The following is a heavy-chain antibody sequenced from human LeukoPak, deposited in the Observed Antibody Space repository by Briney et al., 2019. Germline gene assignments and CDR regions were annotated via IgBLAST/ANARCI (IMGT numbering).Heavy chain of an antibody. CDR2: IRYDGSNK. CDR3: AAPGVPAATYYFDY. Sequence: GGSLRLSCAASGFTFSSYSMNWVRQAPGKGLDWVAFIRYDGSNKYYADSVKGRFTISRDNSKNTVYLQMNSLRAEDTAVYYCAAPGVPAATYYFDYWGQGTLVTVSS. D-gene: IGHD2-2*01. V-gene: IGHV3-30*02. CDR1: GFTFSSYS. J-gene: IGHJ4*02.